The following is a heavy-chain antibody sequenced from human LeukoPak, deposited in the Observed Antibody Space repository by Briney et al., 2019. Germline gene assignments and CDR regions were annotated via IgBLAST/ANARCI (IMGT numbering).Heavy chain of an antibody. D-gene: IGHD3-10*01. CDR3: AGHPVYYYGSGEFDP. CDR2: INPNSGGT. J-gene: IGHJ5*02. Sequence: GASVKVSCKASGYTFTGYYMHWVRQAPGQGLEWMGRINPNSGGTNYAQKFQGRVTMTRDTSISTAYMELSRLRSDDTAVYYCAGHPVYYYGSGEFDPWGQGTLVTVSS. V-gene: IGHV1-2*06. CDR1: GYTFTGYY.